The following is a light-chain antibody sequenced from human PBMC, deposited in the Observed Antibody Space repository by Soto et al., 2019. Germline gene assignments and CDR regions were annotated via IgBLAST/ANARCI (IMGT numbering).Light chain of an antibody. CDR3: QQYNNWRQT. CDR2: GAS. J-gene: IGKJ1*01. V-gene: IGKV3-15*01. Sequence: EIVLTQSPGTLSLSPGERATLSCRASQRVSSNLAWYQQKPGQAPRLLLYGASTRATGVPARFSGSGSGTQFTLTISSLQSEDFAVYYCQQYNNWRQTFGQGTKVDIK. CDR1: QRVSSN.